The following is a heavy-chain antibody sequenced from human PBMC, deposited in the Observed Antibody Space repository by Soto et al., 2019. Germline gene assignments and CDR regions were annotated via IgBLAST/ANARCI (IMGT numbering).Heavy chain of an antibody. J-gene: IGHJ5*02. Sequence: QVQLQQWGAGLLKPSGTLSLTCGIYGGYFSANYWSWIRQTPGTRLEWRGEINHAGTTDYNPSLKSRVTTSADTCKNQFSLKLSSVTSADTAVYYCATGGLFSSWGQGTLVTVSS. V-gene: IGHV4-34*01. D-gene: IGHD3-3*01. CDR2: INHAGTT. CDR1: GGYFSANY. CDR3: ATGGLFSS.